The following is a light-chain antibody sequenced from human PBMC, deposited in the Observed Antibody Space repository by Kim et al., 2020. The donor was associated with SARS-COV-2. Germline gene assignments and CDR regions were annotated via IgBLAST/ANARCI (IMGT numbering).Light chain of an antibody. CDR3: QQYNNWPGT. CDR1: QSVSSN. J-gene: IGKJ2*01. Sequence: EIVMTQSPATLSVSPGERATLSCRASQSVSSNLAWYQQKPGRAPRLLIYGASIRATGIPARFSGSGSGTEFTLTISIVQSEDFAVYYCQQYNNWPGTFGQGTKLEI. V-gene: IGKV3D-15*03. CDR2: GAS.